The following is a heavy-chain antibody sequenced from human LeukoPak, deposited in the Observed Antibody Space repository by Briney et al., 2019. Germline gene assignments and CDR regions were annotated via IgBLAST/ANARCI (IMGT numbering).Heavy chain of an antibody. J-gene: IGHJ4*02. Sequence: SSETLSLTCTVSGGSISPYYWSWIRQPPGKTLEWIGYIYFTGSTNYIPSLKSRLTISLHTSKNQFSLNLSSVTAADTAVYYCARHLPVAGYPYFDYWGQGALVTVSS. CDR1: GGSISPYY. CDR2: IYFTGST. CDR3: ARHLPVAGYPYFDY. D-gene: IGHD6-19*01. V-gene: IGHV4-59*08.